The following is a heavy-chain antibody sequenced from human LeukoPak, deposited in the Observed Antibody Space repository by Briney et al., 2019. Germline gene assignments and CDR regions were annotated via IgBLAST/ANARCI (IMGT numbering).Heavy chain of an antibody. CDR1: GFTFSSYS. Sequence: AGGSLRLSCAASGFTFSSYSMNWVRQAPGKGLEWVSSISSSSSYIYYADSVKGRFTISRDNAKNSLYLQMNSLRAEDTAVYYCARDRLLWFGELTYYFDYWGQGTLVTVSS. CDR2: ISSSSSYI. V-gene: IGHV3-21*01. D-gene: IGHD3-10*01. CDR3: ARDRLLWFGELTYYFDY. J-gene: IGHJ4*02.